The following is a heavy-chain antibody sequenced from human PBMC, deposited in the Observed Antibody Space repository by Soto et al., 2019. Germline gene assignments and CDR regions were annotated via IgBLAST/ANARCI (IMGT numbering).Heavy chain of an antibody. CDR2: IIPIFGTA. CDR3: ARVDCSSTSCYRLSRYYYGMDV. J-gene: IGHJ6*02. D-gene: IGHD2-2*01. Sequence: SVKVSCKASGGTFSSYAISWVRQAPGQGLEWMGGIIPIFGTANYAQKFQGRVTITADESTSTAYMELSSLRSEDTAVYYCARVDCSSTSCYRLSRYYYGMDVWGQGTTVTVSS. V-gene: IGHV1-69*13. CDR1: GGTFSSYA.